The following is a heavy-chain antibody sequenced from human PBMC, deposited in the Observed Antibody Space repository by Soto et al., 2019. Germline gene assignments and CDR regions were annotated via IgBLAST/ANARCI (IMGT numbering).Heavy chain of an antibody. CDR2: ISYDGSNR. CDR1: GFTFSNYG. CDR3: ARDLWEYDFWSGYSTTSYGMDV. Sequence: QVQLVESGGGVVQPGRSLRLSCAASGFTFSNYGMHWVRQAPGKGLEWVAVISYDGSNRYYADSVKGRFTISRDNSKNTLYLQMNSPRAEDAAVYYCARDLWEYDFWSGYSTTSYGMDVWGQGTTVTVSS. J-gene: IGHJ6*02. D-gene: IGHD3-3*01. V-gene: IGHV3-30-3*01.